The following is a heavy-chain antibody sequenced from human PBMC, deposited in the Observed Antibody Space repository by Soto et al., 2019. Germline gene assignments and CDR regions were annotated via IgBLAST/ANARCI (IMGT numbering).Heavy chain of an antibody. V-gene: IGHV2-26*01. CDR2: IFSNDEK. Sequence: QVTLKESGPVLVKPTETLTLTCTVSGFSLSNARMGVSWIRQPPGKALEWLAHIFSNDEKSYSTSLKSRLTISKATSKSQVVLTMTNMDPVDTATYYCARINSGYSSSWFWFDPWGQGTLVTVSS. J-gene: IGHJ5*02. CDR1: GFSLSNARMG. CDR3: ARINSGYSSSWFWFDP. D-gene: IGHD6-13*01.